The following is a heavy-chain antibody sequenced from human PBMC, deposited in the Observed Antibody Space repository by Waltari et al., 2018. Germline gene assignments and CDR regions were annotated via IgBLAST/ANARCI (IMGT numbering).Heavy chain of an antibody. D-gene: IGHD3-3*01. CDR1: GYTFTSYG. CDR3: ASDFWY. CDR2: IRYDGSNK. J-gene: IGHJ4*02. Sequence: QVQLVQSGAEVKKPGASVKVSCKASGYTFTSYGMHWVRQAPGKGLEWVAFIRYDGSNKYYADSVKGRFTIPRDNSKNTLYLQMNSLRAEDTAVYYCASDFWYWGQGTLVTVSS. V-gene: IGHV3-30*02.